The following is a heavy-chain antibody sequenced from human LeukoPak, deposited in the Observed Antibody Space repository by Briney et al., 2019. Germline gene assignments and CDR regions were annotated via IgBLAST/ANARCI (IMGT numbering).Heavy chain of an antibody. J-gene: IGHJ4*02. CDR2: ISSGSSYT. V-gene: IGHV3-11*05. CDR1: GFNFNDYY. Sequence: SGGSLRLSCAASGFNFNDYYMSWIRQAPGKGLEWVSYISSGSSYTNYADSVKGRFTISRDNAKNSLYLQMNSLRAEDTAVYYYARVGGDYGLDYWGQGTLVTVSS. CDR3: ARVGGDYGLDY. D-gene: IGHD4-17*01.